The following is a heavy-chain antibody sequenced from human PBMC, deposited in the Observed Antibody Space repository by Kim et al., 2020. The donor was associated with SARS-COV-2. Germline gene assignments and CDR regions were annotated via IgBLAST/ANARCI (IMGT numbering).Heavy chain of an antibody. CDR3: TTDPNYYGSGRHSRAY. D-gene: IGHD3-10*01. CDR1: GFTFSNAW. CDR2: IKSKTDGGTT. J-gene: IGHJ4*02. V-gene: IGHV3-15*01. Sequence: GGSLRLSCAASGFTFSNAWMSWVRQAPGKGLEWVGRIKSKTDGGTTDYAAPVKGRFTISRDDSKNTLYLQMNSLKTEDTAVYYCTTDPNYYGSGRHSRAYWGQGTLVTVSS.